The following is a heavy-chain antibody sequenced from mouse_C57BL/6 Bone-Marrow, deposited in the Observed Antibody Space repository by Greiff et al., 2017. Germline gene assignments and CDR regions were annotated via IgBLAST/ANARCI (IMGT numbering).Heavy chain of an antibody. D-gene: IGHD2-1*01. Sequence: EVQLQQSGAELVRPGASVKLSCTASGFNITDDYMHWVKQRPEQGLEWIGWIDPENGDTAYAAKFPGKATIPADTSSNTSYLQLSSLTSEDTAEYYGTCLLYPRYFDYWGQGTTLTVSS. CDR1: GFNITDDY. CDR3: TCLLYPRYFDY. CDR2: IDPENGDT. V-gene: IGHV14-4*01. J-gene: IGHJ2*01.